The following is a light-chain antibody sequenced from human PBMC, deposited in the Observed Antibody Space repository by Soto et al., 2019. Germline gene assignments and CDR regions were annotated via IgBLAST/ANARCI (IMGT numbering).Light chain of an antibody. J-gene: IGKJ2*02. CDR3: QQYDNLPRT. V-gene: IGKV1-33*01. CDR2: DAS. CDR1: QDIGNY. Sequence: DIQMTQSPSSLSASVGDRVTITCQASQDIGNYLNWYQHKPGKAPKLLLYDASTVQTGGPSRFSGSGSWTNFTFTISSLQPEDSATDYCQQYDNLPRTFGQGTKLDVK.